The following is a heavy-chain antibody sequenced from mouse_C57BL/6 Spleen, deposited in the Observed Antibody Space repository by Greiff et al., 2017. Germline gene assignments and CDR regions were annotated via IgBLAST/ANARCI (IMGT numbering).Heavy chain of an antibody. CDR2: IYPGDGGT. CDR3: AITTTVIATDYAMGY. V-gene: IGHV1-80*01. CDR1: GYAFSSYW. J-gene: IGHJ4*01. Sequence: VKLMESGAELVKPGASVKISCKASGYAFSSYWMNWVKQRPGRGLEWIGQIYPGDGGTNYNGKFKGKATLTADKPSSTAYMQLSSLTAEDSAVYFCAITTTVIATDYAMGYWGQRTSVTVSS. D-gene: IGHD1-1*01.